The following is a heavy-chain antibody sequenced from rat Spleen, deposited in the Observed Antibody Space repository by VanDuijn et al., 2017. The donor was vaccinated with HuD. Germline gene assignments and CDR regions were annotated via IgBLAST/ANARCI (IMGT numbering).Heavy chain of an antibody. Sequence: EVPLVESDGGLVQPGRSLKLSCAGSGFTCSAYYMAWVRQASTKGLEWVATISFDGGSNFYRDSVKGRFTISRDNAKRSIYMQMNSQRSEDTATYCCARHGYNAYFNDWGQGTLVTVSS. J-gene: IGHJ3*01. D-gene: IGHD1-9*01. CDR2: ISFDGGSN. V-gene: IGHV5-29*01. CDR3: ARHGYNAYFND. CDR1: GFTCSAYY.